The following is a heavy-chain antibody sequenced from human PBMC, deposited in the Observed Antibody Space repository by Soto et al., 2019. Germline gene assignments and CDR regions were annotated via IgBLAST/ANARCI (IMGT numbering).Heavy chain of an antibody. CDR2: IYYSGST. Sequence: SETLSLTCTVSGGSISSYYWSWIRQPPGKGLEWIGYIYYSGSTNYNPSLKSRVTISVDTSKNQFSLKLSSVTAADTAVYYCASDIGSWGQGTLVTVSS. CDR3: ASDIGS. V-gene: IGHV4-59*01. J-gene: IGHJ5*02. CDR1: GGSISSYY.